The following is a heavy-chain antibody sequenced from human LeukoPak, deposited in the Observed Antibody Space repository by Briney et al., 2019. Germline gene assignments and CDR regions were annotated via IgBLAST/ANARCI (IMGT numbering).Heavy chain of an antibody. CDR1: GFTFSDCG. CDR3: ASFRTGY. J-gene: IGHJ4*02. Sequence: GGSLRLSCEGSGFTFSDCGMHWVRQAPGKGLEGVANIKEDGSEKYYVDSVKGRFTISRDNAKNSLYLQMNGLRAEDPAVYYCASFRTGYWGQGTLVTVSS. D-gene: IGHD1-1*01. CDR2: IKEDGSEK. V-gene: IGHV3-7*01.